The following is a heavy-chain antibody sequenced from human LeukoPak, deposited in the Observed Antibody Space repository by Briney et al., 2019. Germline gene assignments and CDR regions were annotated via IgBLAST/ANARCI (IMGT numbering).Heavy chain of an antibody. V-gene: IGHV1-8*03. CDR1: GYTFTTYD. CDR2: MNPNSGNT. D-gene: IGHD6-19*01. CDR3: ARAEQWRGNYYYMDV. J-gene: IGHJ6*03. Sequence: GASVKVSCKASGYTFTTYDINWVRQATGQGLEWMGWMNPNSGNTGYAQKFQGRVTITRNTSLSTAYMELSNLRSEDTAVYYCARAEQWRGNYYYMDVWGKGTTVTVSS.